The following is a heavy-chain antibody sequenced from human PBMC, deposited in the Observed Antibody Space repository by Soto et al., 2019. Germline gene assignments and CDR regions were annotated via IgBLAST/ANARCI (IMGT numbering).Heavy chain of an antibody. D-gene: IGHD2-15*01. V-gene: IGHV3-7*05. CDR2: IKQDGSEK. CDR1: GFTFSSYW. Sequence: GGSLRLSCAASGFTFSSYWMSWVRQAPGKGLEWVTNIKQDGSEKYYVDSVKGRFTISRDNAKNSLYLQMNSLRAEDTAVYYCASSCGGSCYSGFGFDPWGQGTLVTVSS. J-gene: IGHJ5*02. CDR3: ASSCGGSCYSGFGFDP.